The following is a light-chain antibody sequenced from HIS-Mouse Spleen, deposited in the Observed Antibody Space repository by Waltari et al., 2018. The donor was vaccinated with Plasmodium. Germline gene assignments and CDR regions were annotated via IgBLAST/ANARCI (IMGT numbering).Light chain of an antibody. V-gene: IGLV3-10*01. CDR1: ALPNKY. CDR3: YSTDSSGNHRV. CDR2: EDS. J-gene: IGLJ3*02. Sequence: SYELTQPPSVSVSPGQTARITCSGDALPNKYAYWYQQKSGQAPGLVIYEDSKRPSGIPGRFSGSSSGTMATLTISGAQVEDEADYYCYSTDSSGNHRVFGGGTKLTVL.